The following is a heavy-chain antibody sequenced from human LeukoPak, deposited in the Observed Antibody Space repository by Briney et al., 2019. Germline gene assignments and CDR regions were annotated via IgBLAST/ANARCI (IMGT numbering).Heavy chain of an antibody. CDR2: ISSSSSTI. CDR1: GFTFSSYS. CDR3: ARDSLGDSSGYSLDY. J-gene: IGHJ4*02. D-gene: IGHD3-22*01. V-gene: IGHV3-48*04. Sequence: GGSLRLSCAASGFTFSSYSMNWVRQAPGKGLEWVSYISSSSSTIYYADSVKGRFTISRDNAKNSLYLQMNSLRAEDTAVYYCARDSLGDSSGYSLDYWGQGTLVTVSS.